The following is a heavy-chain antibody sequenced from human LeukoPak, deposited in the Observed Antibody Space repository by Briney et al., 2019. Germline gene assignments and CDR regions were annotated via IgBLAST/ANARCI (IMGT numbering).Heavy chain of an antibody. J-gene: IGHJ3*02. V-gene: IGHV3-53*01. CDR1: GFTVSSNY. CDR3: ARDQVVGAPGAFDI. CDR2: IYSGGST. D-gene: IGHD1-26*01. Sequence: QPGGSLRLSCAASGFTVSSNYMSWVRQAPGKGLEWVSVIYSGGSTYYADSVKGRFTISRGNSKNTLYLQMNSLRAEDTAVYYCARDQVVGAPGAFDIWGQGTMVTVSS.